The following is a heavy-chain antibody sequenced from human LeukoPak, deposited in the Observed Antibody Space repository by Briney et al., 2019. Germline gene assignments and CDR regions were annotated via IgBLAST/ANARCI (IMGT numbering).Heavy chain of an antibody. D-gene: IGHD2-2*01. CDR3: ARGYCSSTSCLRWYFDY. J-gene: IGHJ4*02. CDR2: INPNSGGT. CDR1: GYTFTSYD. V-gene: IGHV1-2*02. Sequence: ASVKVSCKASGYTFTSYDINWVRQATGQGLEWMGWINPNSGGTNYAQKFQGRVTMTRDTSISTAYMELSRLRSDDTAVYYCARGYCSSTSCLRWYFDYWGQGTLVTVSS.